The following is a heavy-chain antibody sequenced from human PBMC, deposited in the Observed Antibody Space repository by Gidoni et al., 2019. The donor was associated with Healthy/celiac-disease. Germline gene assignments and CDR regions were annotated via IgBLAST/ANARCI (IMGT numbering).Heavy chain of an antibody. V-gene: IGHV4-39*01. CDR2: IYYSGGT. J-gene: IGHJ3*02. Sequence: QLQLQESGPGLVKPSETLSLTCTVSGGSISSSSYYWGWIRQPPGKVLEWIGSIYYSGGTYYNPSLKSRVTISVDTSKNQFSLKLSSVTAADTAVYYCASLLVEGDAFDIWGQGTMVTVSS. CDR3: ASLLVEGDAFDI. CDR1: GGSISSSSYY.